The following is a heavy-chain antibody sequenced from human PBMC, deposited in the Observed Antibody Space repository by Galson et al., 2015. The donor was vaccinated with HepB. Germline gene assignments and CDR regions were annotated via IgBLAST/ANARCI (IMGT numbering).Heavy chain of an antibody. CDR2: ISGSGGST. V-gene: IGHV3-23*01. Sequence: SLRLSCAASGFTFSSYAMSWVRQAPGKGLEWVSAISGSGGSTYYADSVKGRFTISRDNSKNTLHLQMNSQRAEDTAVYYCAKMSDPIAVAGTDYWGQGTLVTVSS. J-gene: IGHJ4*02. D-gene: IGHD6-19*01. CDR3: AKMSDPIAVAGTDY. CDR1: GFTFSSYA.